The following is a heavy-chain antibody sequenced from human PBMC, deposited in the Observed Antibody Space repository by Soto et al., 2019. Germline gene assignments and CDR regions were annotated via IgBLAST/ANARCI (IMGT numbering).Heavy chain of an antibody. D-gene: IGHD4-17*01. V-gene: IGHV3-30-3*01. CDR1: GFTLSSYA. CDR2: ISYDGSNK. J-gene: IGHJ6*02. CDR3: ARGLRIGYGESGPYYYGMDV. Sequence: GGSLRLSCAASGFTLSSYAMHWVRQAPGKGLEWVAVISYDGSNKYYADSVKGRFTISRDNSKNTLYLQMNSLRAEDTAVYYCARGLRIGYGESGPYYYGMDVWGQGTMVTVSS.